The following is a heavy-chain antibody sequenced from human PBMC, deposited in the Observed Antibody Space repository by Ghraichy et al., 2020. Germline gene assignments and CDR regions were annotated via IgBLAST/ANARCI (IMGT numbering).Heavy chain of an antibody. CDR3: VKEKFTSGWFFDY. J-gene: IGHJ4*02. D-gene: IGHD6-13*01. CDR1: GFSFGSYS. V-gene: IGHV3-64D*06. CDR2: LSSNGNST. Sequence: GGSLRLSCSASGFSFGSYSMNWVRQAPGKGLQYVSTLSSNGNSTYYVDSVKGRFTISRDISKNTLYLQMSSLRAEDTAIYYCVKEKFTSGWFFDYWGQGTVVTVAS.